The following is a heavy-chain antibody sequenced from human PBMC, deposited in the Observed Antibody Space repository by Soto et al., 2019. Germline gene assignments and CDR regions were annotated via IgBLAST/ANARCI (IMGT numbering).Heavy chain of an antibody. CDR3: AKEVAAIGVPCFEY. V-gene: IGHV3-23*01. CDR1: GFTFNSYA. D-gene: IGHD6-25*01. J-gene: IGHJ4*02. CDR2: IRNSGSDT. Sequence: PGGSLRLSCAASGFTFNSYAMSWVRQAPGKGLEWVSGIRNSGSDTYYADSVKGRFTISRDNSKNTLSLQMDYLRDEDTAAYYCAKEVAAIGVPCFEYWGQGALVTVSS.